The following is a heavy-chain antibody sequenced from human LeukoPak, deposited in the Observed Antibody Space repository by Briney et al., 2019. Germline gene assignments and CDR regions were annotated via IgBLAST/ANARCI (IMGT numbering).Heavy chain of an antibody. CDR3: ARDHPIGQQQLPDY. CDR2: INPNSGGT. D-gene: IGHD6-13*01. V-gene: IGHV1-2*02. Sequence: GASVRVSCKASGYTFTGYYMHWVRQAPGQGLEWMGWINPNSGGTNYAQKFQGRVTMTRDTSISTAYMELSRLRSDDTAVYYCARDHPIGQQQLPDYWGQGTLVTVSS. CDR1: GYTFTGYY. J-gene: IGHJ4*02.